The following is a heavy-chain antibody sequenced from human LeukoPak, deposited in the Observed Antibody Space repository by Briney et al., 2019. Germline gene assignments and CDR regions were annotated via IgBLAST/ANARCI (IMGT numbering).Heavy chain of an antibody. CDR1: GYPFTSSD. Sequence: ASVKVSCKASGYPFTSSDMHWVSQAPRQGREWMGIINPSGGSTSYAQKFQGRVTMTRDTSTSTVYMELSSLRSEDTAVYYCARDRELSYGDTLGWAFDIWGQGTMVTVSS. D-gene: IGHD4-17*01. CDR3: ARDRELSYGDTLGWAFDI. V-gene: IGHV1-46*01. CDR2: INPSGGST. J-gene: IGHJ3*02.